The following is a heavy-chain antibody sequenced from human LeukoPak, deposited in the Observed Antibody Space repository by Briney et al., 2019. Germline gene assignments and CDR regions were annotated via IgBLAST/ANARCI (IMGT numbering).Heavy chain of an antibody. V-gene: IGHV4-34*01. Sequence: SETLFLTCAVYGGSFSCYYWSWIRQPPGKGLEWIGEINHSGSTDYNPSLKSRVTISVDTSKNQFSLKLSSVTAADTAVYYCARGRRLRFYYFDYWGQGTLVTVSS. CDR1: GGSFSCYY. D-gene: IGHD3-3*01. J-gene: IGHJ4*02. CDR3: ARGRRLRFYYFDY. CDR2: INHSGST.